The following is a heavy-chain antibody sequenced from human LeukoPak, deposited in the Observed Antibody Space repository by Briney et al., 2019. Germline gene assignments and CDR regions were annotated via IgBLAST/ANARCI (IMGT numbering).Heavy chain of an antibody. CDR1: GFTFSSYW. V-gene: IGHV3-74*01. D-gene: IGHD6-6*01. CDR2: ISTDGSST. J-gene: IGHJ3*02. Sequence: GGSLRLSCAASGFTFSSYWMHWVRHAPGKGLVWVSRISTDGSSTNSADSVKGRLTISRDNAKNTLYLQMNGLRAEDTAVYYCVREYSSSSGRAFDMWGQGTMVTVSP. CDR3: VREYSSSSGRAFDM.